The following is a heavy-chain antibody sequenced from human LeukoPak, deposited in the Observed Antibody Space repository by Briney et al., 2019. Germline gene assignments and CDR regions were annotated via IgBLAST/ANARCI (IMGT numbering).Heavy chain of an antibody. CDR1: GGSISSYY. D-gene: IGHD3-22*01. V-gene: IGHV4-4*07. J-gene: IGHJ6*02. Sequence: SETLSLTCTVSGGSISSYYWSWIRQPAGKGLEWLGRIYTSGSTNYNPSLKSRVPMSVDTSKNQFSLKLSSVTAADTAVYYCARDWYYYDSSGYTYYYYYGMDVWGQGTTVTVSS. CDR2: IYTSGST. CDR3: ARDWYYYDSSGYTYYYYYGMDV.